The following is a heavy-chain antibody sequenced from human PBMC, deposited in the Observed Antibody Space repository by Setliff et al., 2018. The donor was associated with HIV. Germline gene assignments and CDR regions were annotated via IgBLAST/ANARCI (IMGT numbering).Heavy chain of an antibody. CDR2: IYSGSST. D-gene: IGHD2-8*01. J-gene: IGHJ3*02. CDR3: ARGTYCTDGVCIKGALDI. Sequence: GGSLRLSCVASGFTFDDYGMSWVRQAPGKGLEWVSGIIYSGSSTSYYADSVKGRFTISRDSSKNTLYLQMNSLRAEDTAVYYCARGTYCTDGVCIKGALDIRGQGTMVTVSS. V-gene: IGHV3-66*01. CDR1: GFTFDDYG.